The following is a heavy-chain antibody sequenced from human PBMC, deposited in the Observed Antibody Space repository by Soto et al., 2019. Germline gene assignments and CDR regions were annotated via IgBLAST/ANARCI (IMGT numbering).Heavy chain of an antibody. CDR2: IYYSGST. V-gene: IGHV4-31*03. J-gene: IGHJ4*02. CDR3: ARGGYSGYENPSFDY. CDR1: GGSISSGGYY. D-gene: IGHD5-12*01. Sequence: QVQLQESGPGLVKPSQTLSLTCTVSGGSISSGGYYWSWIRQHPGKGLEWIGYIYYSGSTYYNPSLKSRVTISVDTSKNQFSLKLSSVTAADTAVYYCARGGYSGYENPSFDYWGQGTLVTVSS.